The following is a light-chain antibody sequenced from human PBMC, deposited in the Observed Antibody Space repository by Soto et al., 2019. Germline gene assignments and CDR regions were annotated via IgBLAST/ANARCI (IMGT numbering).Light chain of an antibody. CDR2: GAS. V-gene: IGKV3-15*01. CDR3: QQYNNWPKT. J-gene: IGKJ1*01. CDR1: QRAYSH. Sequence: IVMTQSPATLSLSPGERAPLSCGASQRAYSHLAWYQQKPGQAPRLLIYGASTRATGIPARFSGSGSGTDFTLTISSLQSEDFAVYYCQQYNNWPKTFGQGTKVDIK.